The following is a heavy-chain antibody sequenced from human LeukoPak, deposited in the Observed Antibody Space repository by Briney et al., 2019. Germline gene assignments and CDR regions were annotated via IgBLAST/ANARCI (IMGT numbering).Heavy chain of an antibody. J-gene: IGHJ4*02. CDR3: TTDSGKSVQWLEYYFDY. CDR1: GFTFSNAW. Sequence: GGSLRLSCAASGFTFSNAWMSWVRQAPGKGLEWVGRIKSKTDGGTTDYAAPVKGRFTISRDDSKNTLYLQMSSLKTEDTAVYYCTTDSGKSVQWLEYYFDYWGQGTLVTVSS. D-gene: IGHD6-19*01. CDR2: IKSKTDGGTT. V-gene: IGHV3-15*01.